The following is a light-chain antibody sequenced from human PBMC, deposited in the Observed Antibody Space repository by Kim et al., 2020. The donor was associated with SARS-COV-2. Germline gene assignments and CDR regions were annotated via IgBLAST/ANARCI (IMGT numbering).Light chain of an antibody. J-gene: IGLJ3*02. V-gene: IGLV4-69*01. CDR2: LNSDGSH. Sequence: ASVKLTCTLSSGHSSYAIAWHQQQPEKSPRYLMKLNSDGSHSKGDGIPDRFSGSSSGAERYLTISSLQSEDEADYYCQTWGTGTWVFGGGTQLTVL. CDR3: QTWGTGTWV. CDR1: SGHSSYA.